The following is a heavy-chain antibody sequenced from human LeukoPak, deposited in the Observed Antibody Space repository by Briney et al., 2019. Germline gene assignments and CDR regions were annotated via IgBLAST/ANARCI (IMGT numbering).Heavy chain of an antibody. D-gene: IGHD5-12*01. CDR3: AKAAGYYFDY. CDR2: ITPSGGST. CDR1: GFTFSSYN. V-gene: IGHV3-23*01. Sequence: GGSLRLSCAASGFTFSSYNMRWVRQAPGKGLEWVSTITPSGGSTYYVDSVKGRFTISRDNSINTLYLQMSSLRAEDTAVYYCAKAAGYYFDYWGQGTLVTVSS. J-gene: IGHJ4*02.